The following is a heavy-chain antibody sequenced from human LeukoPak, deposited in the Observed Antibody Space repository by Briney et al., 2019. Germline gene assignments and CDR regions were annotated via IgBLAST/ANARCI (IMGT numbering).Heavy chain of an antibody. CDR1: GYTFTSYT. CDR3: ARCESGSSWTWELGNN. Sequence: GASVKVSCKASGYTFTSYTITWVRQAPGQGLEWMGWISAYNGMPNYAQNIQDRVTLTIDTSTRTAYTEMRSLKSDDTAGYFCARCESGSSWTWELGNNWGQGTPVTVSS. D-gene: IGHD6-13*01. CDR2: ISAYNGMP. V-gene: IGHV1-18*01. J-gene: IGHJ4*02.